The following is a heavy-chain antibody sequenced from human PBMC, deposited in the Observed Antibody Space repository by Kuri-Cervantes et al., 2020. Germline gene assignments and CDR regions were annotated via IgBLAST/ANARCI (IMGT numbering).Heavy chain of an antibody. J-gene: IGHJ6*04. CDR2: INWNSYNI. D-gene: IGHD3-3*01. CDR1: GFTFDDYA. CDR3: AKDLRTHRSGYYEVDV. Sequence: SLKISCSASGFTFDDYAMHWVRQTPGKGLEWVSGINWNSYNIGYADSVKGRFTISRDNAKNSLFLEMNTLRVEDTALYYCAKDLRTHRSGYYEVDVWGKGTTVTVSS. V-gene: IGHV3-9*01.